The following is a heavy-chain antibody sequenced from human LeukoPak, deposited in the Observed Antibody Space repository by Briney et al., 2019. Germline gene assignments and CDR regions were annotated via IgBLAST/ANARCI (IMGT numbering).Heavy chain of an antibody. CDR1: GYTFTCYY. J-gene: IGHJ4*02. V-gene: IGHV1-2*02. CDR3: ARVPAGFHYGDYSAPTDY. Sequence: ASVKVSCKASGYTFTCYYMHWVRQAPGQGLEWMGWINPNIGSTNYAQKFQGRVTITMDASISTAYMELSRLRSDATAVYYCARVPAGFHYGDYSAPTDYWGQGTLVTVSS. CDR2: INPNIGST. D-gene: IGHD4-17*01.